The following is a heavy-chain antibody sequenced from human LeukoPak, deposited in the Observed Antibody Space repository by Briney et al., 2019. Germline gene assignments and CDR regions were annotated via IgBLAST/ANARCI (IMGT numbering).Heavy chain of an antibody. D-gene: IGHD5-24*01. CDR3: ARGGRDGYKPNWFDP. Sequence: PSETLSLTCTVSGGSISSYYWSWIRQPAGKGLEWIGRIYTSGSTNYNPSLKSRVTMSVDTSKNQFSLKLSSVTAADTAVYYCARGGRDGYKPNWFDPWGQGTLVTVSS. CDR2: IYTSGST. V-gene: IGHV4-4*07. CDR1: GGSISSYY. J-gene: IGHJ5*01.